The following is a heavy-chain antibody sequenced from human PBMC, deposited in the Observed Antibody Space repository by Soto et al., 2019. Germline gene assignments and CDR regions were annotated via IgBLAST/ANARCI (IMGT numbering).Heavy chain of an antibody. CDR3: ARSDPRGPHPMFNWFDP. CDR1: GYTFTYYY. CDR2: INPNGGST. D-gene: IGHD3-10*02. J-gene: IGHJ5*02. Sequence: ASVKVSCKASGYTFTYYYMNWVRQAPGQGLEWMGIINPNGGSTTYAQKYKDRVTMTRDTSTSTVYMELGSLRSEDTAVYFCARSDPRGPHPMFNWFDPWGQGTLVTVSS. V-gene: IGHV1-46*03.